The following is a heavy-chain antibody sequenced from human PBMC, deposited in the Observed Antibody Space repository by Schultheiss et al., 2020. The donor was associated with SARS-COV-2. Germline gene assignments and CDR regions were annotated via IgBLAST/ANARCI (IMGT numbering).Heavy chain of an antibody. V-gene: IGHV3-74*01. CDR2: INSDGSST. CDR1: GFTFSSYW. Sequence: GGSLRLSCAASGFTFSSYWMHWVRQAPGKGLVCVSRINSDGSSTSYADSVKGRFTISRDNAKNTLYLQMNSLRAEDTAVYYCARGVTTMVQGLIGNYWGQGTLVTVSS. CDR3: ARGVTTMVQGLIGNY. D-gene: IGHD3-10*01. J-gene: IGHJ4*02.